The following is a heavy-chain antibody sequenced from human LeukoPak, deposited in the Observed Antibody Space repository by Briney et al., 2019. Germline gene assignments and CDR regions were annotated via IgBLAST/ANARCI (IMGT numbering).Heavy chain of an antibody. CDR1: GFTFHDYA. J-gene: IGHJ3*02. CDR3: AKGLGVASLIVDALDM. CDR2: ITWNSGSV. D-gene: IGHD3/OR15-3a*01. Sequence: SGGSLRLPCAAPGFTFHDYAMHWVRQVPGKGLEWVSGITWNSGSVLYADSVRGRFTISRDNAKNSLYLQMNSLRHEDMAFYYCAKGLGVASLIVDALDMWGQGTMVTV. V-gene: IGHV3-9*03.